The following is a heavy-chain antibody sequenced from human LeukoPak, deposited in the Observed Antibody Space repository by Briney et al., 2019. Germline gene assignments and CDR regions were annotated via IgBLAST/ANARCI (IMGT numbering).Heavy chain of an antibody. Sequence: GASVTVSCKASGYTFTSYGISWVRQAPGQGLEWMGWISAYNGNTNYAQKFQGRVTMTRDTSTSTVYMELSSLRSEDTAVYYCARPKEYSGYDYWGQGTLVTVSS. CDR1: GYTFTSYG. D-gene: IGHD5-12*01. CDR2: ISAYNGNT. CDR3: ARPKEYSGYDY. V-gene: IGHV1-18*01. J-gene: IGHJ4*02.